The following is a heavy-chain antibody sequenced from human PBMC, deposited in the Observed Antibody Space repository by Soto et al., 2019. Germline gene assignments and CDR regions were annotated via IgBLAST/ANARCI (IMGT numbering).Heavy chain of an antibody. CDR3: XRPYYDILTGYQNWFDP. CDR2: IYYSGST. V-gene: IGHV4-39*01. J-gene: IGHJ5*02. D-gene: IGHD3-9*01. CDR1: GGSISSSSYY. Sequence: SVTLSLTCTVSGGSISSSSYYWGWIRQPPGKGLEWIGSIYYSGSTYYNPSLKSRVTISVDTSKNQFSLKLSSVTAADTAVYYCXRPYYDILTGYQNWFDPWGQGTLVTVSS.